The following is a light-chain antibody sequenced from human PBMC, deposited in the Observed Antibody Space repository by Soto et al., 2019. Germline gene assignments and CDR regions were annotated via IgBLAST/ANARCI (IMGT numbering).Light chain of an antibody. CDR2: SNH. CDR3: AAWDDSLNGPE. Sequence: QSVLTQPPSASGPPGQRVTISCSGSSFNIGSNTVNWYQQLPQTAPKLLIYSNHQRPSGVPDRFSGSKSGTSASLAISELQSEDDADYYCAAWDDSLNGPEFGGGTQLTFL. V-gene: IGLV1-44*01. CDR1: SFNIGSNT. J-gene: IGLJ3*02.